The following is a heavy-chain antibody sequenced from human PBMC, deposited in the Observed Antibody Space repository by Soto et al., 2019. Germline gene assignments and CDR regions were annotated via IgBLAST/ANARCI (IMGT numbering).Heavy chain of an antibody. Sequence: GGSLRLCWSASGVTVSSYSMNWVRQAPGKGLEWVSSISSSSSYIYYADSVKGRFTISRDNAKNSLYLQMNSLRAEDTAVYYCARDGRGYCSSTSCYHYYGMDVWGQGTTVTVSS. CDR1: GVTVSSYS. J-gene: IGHJ6*02. D-gene: IGHD2-2*01. CDR2: ISSSSSYI. V-gene: IGHV3-21*01. CDR3: ARDGRGYCSSTSCYHYYGMDV.